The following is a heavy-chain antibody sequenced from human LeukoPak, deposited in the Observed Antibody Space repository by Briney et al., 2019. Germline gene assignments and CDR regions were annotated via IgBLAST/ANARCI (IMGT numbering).Heavy chain of an antibody. D-gene: IGHD6-13*01. CDR2: INPNSGGT. J-gene: IGHJ6*02. V-gene: IGHV1-2*04. CDR1: GYTFTGYY. CDR3: ARDRQEGSSWYYYYFGMDV. Sequence: ASVNVSCKASGYTFTGYYMHWVRQAPGQGLEWMGWINPNSGGTNYAQKFQGWVTMTRDTSISTAYMELSRLRSDDTAVYYCARDRQEGSSWYYYYFGMDVWGQGTTVTVSS.